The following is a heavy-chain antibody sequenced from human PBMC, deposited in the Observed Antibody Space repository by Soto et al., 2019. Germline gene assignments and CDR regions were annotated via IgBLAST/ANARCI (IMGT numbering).Heavy chain of an antibody. CDR2: ISYDGSNK. Sequence: QVQLVESGGGVVQPGRSLRLSCAASGFTFSSYAMHWFRQAPGKGLEWVALISYDGSNKYFADSVKGRFTISRDNSNNTLYLQSHSRRAEDTAVSYCARDFRMDCSLRIDYWGQGTLVTVSS. J-gene: IGHJ4*02. D-gene: IGHD2-15*01. CDR3: ARDFRMDCSLRIDY. CDR1: GFTFSSYA. V-gene: IGHV3-30-3*01.